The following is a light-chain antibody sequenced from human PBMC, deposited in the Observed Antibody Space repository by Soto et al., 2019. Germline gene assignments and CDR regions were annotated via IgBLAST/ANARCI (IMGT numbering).Light chain of an antibody. CDR1: QSVSNNY. Sequence: DIVSTQSPCSLSLYTGERATLSCRASQSVSNNYLAWYQQKPGQAPRLLIYGASNRATGIPDRFSGSGSGTDFTLTISRLEPEDFAVYYCQQYGISGTFGEGTKVDIK. CDR3: QQYGISGT. J-gene: IGKJ1*01. CDR2: GAS. V-gene: IGKV3-20*01.